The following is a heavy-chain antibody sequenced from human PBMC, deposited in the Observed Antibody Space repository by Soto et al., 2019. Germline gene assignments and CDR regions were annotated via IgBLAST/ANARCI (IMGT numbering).Heavy chain of an antibody. Sequence: GGSLRLSCAASGFTFSSYAMSWVRQAPGKGLEWVSAISGSGGSTYYADSVKGRFTISRDNSKNTLYLQMNSLRAEDTAVYYCATCITIFGVVISPRFFMDVWGKGTTVTVSS. D-gene: IGHD3-3*01. V-gene: IGHV3-23*01. CDR1: GFTFSSYA. CDR3: ATCITIFGVVISPRFFMDV. CDR2: ISGSGGST. J-gene: IGHJ6*03.